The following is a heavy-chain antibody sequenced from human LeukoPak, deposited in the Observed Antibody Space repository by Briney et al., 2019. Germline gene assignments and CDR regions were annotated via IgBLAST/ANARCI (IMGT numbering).Heavy chain of an antibody. V-gene: IGHV4-59*01. CDR2: IYYSGST. D-gene: IGHD5-24*01. J-gene: IGHJ3*02. CDR3: ARGGRDGYKHGAFDM. Sequence: PSETLSLTCTVSGGSISSYYWSWIRQPPGKGLEWIGYIYYSGSTNYNPSLKSRVTISVDTSKNQFSLKLSSVTAADTAVYYCARGGRDGYKHGAFDMWGQGTMVTVSS. CDR1: GGSISSYY.